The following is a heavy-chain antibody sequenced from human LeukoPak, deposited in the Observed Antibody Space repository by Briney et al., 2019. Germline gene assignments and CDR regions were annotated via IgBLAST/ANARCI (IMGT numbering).Heavy chain of an antibody. CDR2: MNPNSGNT. V-gene: IGHV1-8*03. D-gene: IGHD2-2*01. CDR3: ARVRRAVVVPAAKTYYFDY. J-gene: IGHJ4*02. Sequence: ASVKVSCKASGYTFTSYDINWVRQASGQGLEWMGWMNPNSGNTGYAQKFQGRVTITRNTSISTAYMELSSLRSEDTAVYYCARVRRAVVVPAAKTYYFDYWGQGTLVTVSS. CDR1: GYTFTSYD.